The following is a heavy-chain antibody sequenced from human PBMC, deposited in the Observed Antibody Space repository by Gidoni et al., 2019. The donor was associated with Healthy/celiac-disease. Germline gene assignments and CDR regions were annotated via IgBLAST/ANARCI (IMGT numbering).Heavy chain of an antibody. Sequence: QVQLVQSGADVKKPGSSVQVSCKASGGTFSSYAISWVRQAPGQGLEWMGGIIPIFGTANYAQKFQGRVTIAADESTSTAFMGLSSLRSEDTAIYYFASNDIAVAGMGADYWGQGTLVTVSS. J-gene: IGHJ4*02. CDR3: ASNDIAVAGMGADY. D-gene: IGHD6-19*01. CDR1: GGTFSSYA. V-gene: IGHV1-69*01. CDR2: IIPIFGTA.